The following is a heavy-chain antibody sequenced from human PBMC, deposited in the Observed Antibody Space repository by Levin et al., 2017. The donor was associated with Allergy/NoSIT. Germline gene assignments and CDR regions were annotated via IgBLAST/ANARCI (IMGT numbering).Heavy chain of an antibody. CDR3: AREDIVPTRRGHYNGLDV. CDR1: GYTFTGYY. V-gene: IGHV1-2*04. D-gene: IGHD5-12*01. Sequence: PLASVKVSCKASGYTFTGYYIHWVRQAPGQGLEWMGWINPDSGGTNHAQKFQDWVSMTRDTSISTVYMELSRLKSDDTAVYYCAREDIVPTRRGHYNGLDVWGQGTAVTVSS. J-gene: IGHJ6*02. CDR2: INPDSGGT.